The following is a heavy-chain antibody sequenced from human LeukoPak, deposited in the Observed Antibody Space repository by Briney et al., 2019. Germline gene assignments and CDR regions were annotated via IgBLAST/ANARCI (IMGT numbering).Heavy chain of an antibody. Sequence: SQTLSLTCTVSGGSISSGDYYWSWIRQPPGKGLEWIGYIYYSGSTYYNPSLKSRVTISVDTSKNQFSLKLSSVTAADTAVYYCARRCSYGYGVRYFDLWGRGTLVTVSS. CDR1: GGSISSGDYY. CDR3: ARRCSYGYGVRYFDL. D-gene: IGHD5-18*01. J-gene: IGHJ2*01. CDR2: IYYSGST. V-gene: IGHV4-30-4*01.